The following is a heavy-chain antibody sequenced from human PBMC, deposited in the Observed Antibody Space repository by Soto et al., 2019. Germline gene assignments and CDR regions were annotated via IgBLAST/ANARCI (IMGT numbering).Heavy chain of an antibody. CDR3: AKEGKGGWYYVDY. D-gene: IGHD6-19*01. Sequence: QVQLVESGGGVVQPGRSLRLSCEASGFTFSSYAMHWVRQAPGKGLGWVAVISYDGSNKYYADSVKGRFTISRDNSKNTLYLKINSLRAEDTAVYYCAKEGKGGWYYVDYWGQGTLVTVSS. J-gene: IGHJ4*02. CDR2: ISYDGSNK. V-gene: IGHV3-30*04. CDR1: GFTFSSYA.